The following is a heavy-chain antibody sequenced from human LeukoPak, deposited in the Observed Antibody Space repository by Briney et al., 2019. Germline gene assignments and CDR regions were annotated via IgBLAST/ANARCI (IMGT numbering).Heavy chain of an antibody. Sequence: PSETLSLTCTVSGGSISTNSYYWGWIRQPPGKGLEWIGSIFYSGTTYYNPSLKSRVTISVDTSKNQLSLKLSSVTAADTAVYYCARGKEQQLVPWGFDYWGQGTLVTVSS. CDR3: ARGKEQQLVPWGFDY. V-gene: IGHV4-39*01. CDR1: GGSISTNSYY. D-gene: IGHD6-13*01. CDR2: IFYSGTT. J-gene: IGHJ4*02.